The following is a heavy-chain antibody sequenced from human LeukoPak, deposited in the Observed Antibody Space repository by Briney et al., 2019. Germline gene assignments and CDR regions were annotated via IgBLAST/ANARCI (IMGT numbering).Heavy chain of an antibody. CDR2: ISWNSGST. Sequence: PGRSLRLSCAASGFTFSSYAMHWVRQVPGKGLEWVSGISWNSGSTDYADSVKGRFTISRDNAKNSLYLQMNSLRVEDTALYYCASDTYYGSGSHHPRRFDYWGQGTLVTVSS. CDR1: GFTFSSYA. J-gene: IGHJ4*02. V-gene: IGHV3-9*01. CDR3: ASDTYYGSGSHHPRRFDY. D-gene: IGHD3-10*01.